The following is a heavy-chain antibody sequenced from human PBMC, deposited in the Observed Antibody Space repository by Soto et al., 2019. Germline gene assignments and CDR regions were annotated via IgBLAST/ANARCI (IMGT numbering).Heavy chain of an antibody. D-gene: IGHD1-7*01. J-gene: IGHJ6*02. Sequence: SGPPLVNPTHTPPLTCPLSGVSLSPSGMRVSWVRQPPGKGLEWIARIDWEDDKFYRTSLENRLTISKETSKNHVVLTMNNMDPVDTATYYCARMARTTDYGMDCWGQGTTVIVCS. V-gene: IGHV2-70*04. CDR1: GVSLSPSGMR. CDR2: IDWEDDK. CDR3: ARMARTTDYGMDC.